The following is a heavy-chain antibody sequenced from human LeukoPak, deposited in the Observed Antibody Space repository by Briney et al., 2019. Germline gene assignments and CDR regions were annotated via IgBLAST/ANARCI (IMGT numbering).Heavy chain of an antibody. V-gene: IGHV1-2*06. Sequence: ASVKVSCKASGYTFTGYYVHWVRQAPGQGLEWMGRINPNSGGTNYAQKFQGRVTMTRDTSISTAYMELSRLRSDDTAVYYCARDRTIARDSSGYYGSYWGQGTLVTVSS. CDR2: INPNSGGT. CDR3: ARDRTIARDSSGYYGSY. CDR1: GYTFTGYY. J-gene: IGHJ4*02. D-gene: IGHD3-22*01.